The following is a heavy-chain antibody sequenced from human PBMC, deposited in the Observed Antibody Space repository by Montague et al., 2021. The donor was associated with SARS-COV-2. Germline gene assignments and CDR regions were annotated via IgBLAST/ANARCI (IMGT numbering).Heavy chain of an antibody. CDR3: TRDYRSVVGDGLDI. J-gene: IGHJ3*02. D-gene: IGHD3-16*02. CDR2: ISTSAYTT. V-gene: IGHV3-48*03. CDR1: GFAFSYYD. Sequence: SLRLSCAASGFAFSYYDMNWVRQAPGQGPEWNSYISTSAYTTSYAGSVKGRFTISRDNGKNSLYLQMNSLRVEDTAVYYCTRDYRSVVGDGLDIWGQGTKVTVSS.